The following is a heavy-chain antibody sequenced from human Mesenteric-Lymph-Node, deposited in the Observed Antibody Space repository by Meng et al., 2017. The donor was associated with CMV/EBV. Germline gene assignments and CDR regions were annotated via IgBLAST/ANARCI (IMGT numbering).Heavy chain of an antibody. CDR1: GFTFSSYW. CDR2: INSDGSST. V-gene: IGHV3-74*01. D-gene: IGHD1-7*01. Sequence: GESLKISCAASGFTFSSYWMHWVRQAPGKGLVWVSRINSDGSSTSYADSVKGRFTISRGNAKNTLYLQMNSLRAEDTAVYYCARNLAYYYYGMDVWGQGTTVTVSS. J-gene: IGHJ6*02. CDR3: ARNLAYYYYGMDV.